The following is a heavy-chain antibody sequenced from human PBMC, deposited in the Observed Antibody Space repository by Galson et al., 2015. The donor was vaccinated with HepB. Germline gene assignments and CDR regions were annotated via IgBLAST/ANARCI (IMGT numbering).Heavy chain of an antibody. D-gene: IGHD3-22*01. V-gene: IGHV1-69*13. J-gene: IGHJ4*02. Sequence: SVKVSCKASGGTFGSSAISCVRQAPGQGLEWMGEIIPVFGLARYAQKFQGRVTITADESTSTIYMDLRSLRSDDTALFYCARVPFYDSSGYVDYWGQGTLVTVSS. CDR3: ARVPFYDSSGYVDY. CDR2: IIPVFGLA. CDR1: GGTFGSSA.